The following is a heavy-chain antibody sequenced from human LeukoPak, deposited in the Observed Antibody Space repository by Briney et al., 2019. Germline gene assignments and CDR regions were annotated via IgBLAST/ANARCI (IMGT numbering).Heavy chain of an antibody. J-gene: IGHJ3*02. D-gene: IGHD4-17*01. CDR3: ARDRRDYGDPDAFDI. Sequence: SQTLSLTCAISGDSVSSNSAAWNWIRQSPSRGLEWLGRAYYRFKWYNDYAVSVKSRITINPDTSKNQFSLQLNSVSPEDTAVYYCARDRRDYGDPDAFDIWGQGTMVTVSS. CDR1: GDSVSSNSAA. CDR2: AYYRFKWYN. V-gene: IGHV6-1*01.